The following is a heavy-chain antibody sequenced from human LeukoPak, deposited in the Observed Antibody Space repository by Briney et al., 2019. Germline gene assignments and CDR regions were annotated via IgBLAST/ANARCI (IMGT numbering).Heavy chain of an antibody. J-gene: IGHJ1*01. CDR2: IYYSGST. D-gene: IGHD3-22*01. CDR3: ARDPKYYYDSSGYTGDFQH. V-gene: IGHV4-30-4*01. CDR1: GGSISSGDYY. Sequence: TSETLSLTCTVSGGSISSGDYYWSWIRQPPGKGLEWIGYIYYSGSTYYNPSLKSRVTISVDTSKNQFSLKLSSVTAADTAVYYCARDPKYYYDSSGYTGDFQHWGQGTLVTVSS.